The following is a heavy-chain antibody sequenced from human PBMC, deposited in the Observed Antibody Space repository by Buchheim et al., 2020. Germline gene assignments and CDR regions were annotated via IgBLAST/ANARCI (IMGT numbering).Heavy chain of an antibody. D-gene: IGHD4-17*01. CDR1: GFTFDDYA. V-gene: IGHV3-43D*03. J-gene: IGHJ6*02. CDR3: AKDISTESTHHYYYGMDV. CDR2: ISWDGGST. Sequence: EVQLVESGGVVVQPGGSLRLSCAASGFTFDDYAMHWVRQAPGKGLEWVSLISWDGGSTYYADSVKGRFTISRDNSKNSLYLQMNSLRAEDTALYYCAKDISTESTHHYYYGMDVWGQGTT.